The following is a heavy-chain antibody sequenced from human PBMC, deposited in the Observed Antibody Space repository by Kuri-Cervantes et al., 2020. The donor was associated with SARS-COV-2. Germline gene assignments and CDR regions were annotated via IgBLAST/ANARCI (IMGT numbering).Heavy chain of an antibody. Sequence: LYRTFPGGCITSRSYYWVWLRQPPGKGLEWIGSIYYSGSTYYNPSLKSRVTISVDTSKNHFSLKLSSVTAADTAVYYCARHVVPCCSSTSCYTLAAFDIWGQGTMVTVSS. CDR1: GGCITSRSYY. D-gene: IGHD2-2*02. J-gene: IGHJ3*02. V-gene: IGHV4-39*01. CDR2: IYYSGST. CDR3: ARHVVPCCSSTSCYTLAAFDI.